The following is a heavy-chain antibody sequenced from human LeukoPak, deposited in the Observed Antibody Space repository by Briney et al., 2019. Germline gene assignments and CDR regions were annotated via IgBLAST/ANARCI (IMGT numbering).Heavy chain of an antibody. CDR2: FDPEDVVT. Sequence: GASVKVSCKVSGYTLTELFMHWVRQAPGKGLEWRGGFDPEDVVTIYAQKFQGRVTMTEDTTTDTAYMELSSLRSEDTAVYYCATDRQLRGLPEAGFDPWGQGTLVTVSS. CDR1: GYTLTELF. D-gene: IGHD4-17*01. J-gene: IGHJ5*02. V-gene: IGHV1-24*01. CDR3: ATDRQLRGLPEAGFDP.